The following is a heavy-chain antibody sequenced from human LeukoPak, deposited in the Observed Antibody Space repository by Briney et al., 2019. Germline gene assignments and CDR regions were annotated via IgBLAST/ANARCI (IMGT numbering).Heavy chain of an antibody. CDR2: ISGSGGST. J-gene: IGHJ4*02. Sequence: GGSLRLSCAASGFTFSSYAMSWVRQAPGKGLEWVSAISGSGGSTYYADSVKGRFTISRDNSMNTLYLQMNSLRAEDTAVYYCAKDATYYDFWSGYYDPQAAYYFDYWGQGTLVTVSS. D-gene: IGHD3-3*01. CDR1: GFTFSSYA. CDR3: AKDATYYDFWSGYYDPQAAYYFDY. V-gene: IGHV3-23*01.